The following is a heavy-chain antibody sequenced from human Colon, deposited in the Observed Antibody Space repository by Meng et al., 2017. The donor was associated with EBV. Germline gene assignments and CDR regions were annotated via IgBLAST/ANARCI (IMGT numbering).Heavy chain of an antibody. CDR3: ARGPSRWLQFSFDY. D-gene: IGHD5-24*01. V-gene: IGHV4-31*03. CDR1: GGSISSGGYY. J-gene: IGHJ4*02. CDR2: IYYSGST. Sequence: QVQLQGPGPGPVKPSQTLSLTCTVSGGSISSGGYYWSWIRQHPGKGLEWIGYIYYSGSTYYNPSLKSRVTISIDTSKNQFSLKLSSVTAADTAVYYCARGPSRWLQFSFDYWGQGTLVTVSS.